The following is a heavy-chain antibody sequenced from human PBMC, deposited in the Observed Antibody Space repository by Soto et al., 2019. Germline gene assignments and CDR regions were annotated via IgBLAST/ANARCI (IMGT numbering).Heavy chain of an antibody. V-gene: IGHV3-30*03. Sequence: PGGSLRLSCAASGFTFSSYGMHWVRQAPGKGLEWVAVISYDGSNKYYADSVKGRFTISRDNSKNTLYLQMNSLRAEDTAVYYCAGGIRRITRCYYYYYMDVWGQGTTVTVSS. D-gene: IGHD3-10*01. CDR1: GFTFSSYG. CDR2: ISYDGSNK. J-gene: IGHJ6*03. CDR3: AGGIRRITRCYYYYYMDV.